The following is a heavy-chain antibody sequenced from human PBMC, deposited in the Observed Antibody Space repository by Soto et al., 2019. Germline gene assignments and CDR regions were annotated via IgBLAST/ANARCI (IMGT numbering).Heavy chain of an antibody. D-gene: IGHD3-3*01. V-gene: IGHV1-2*04. CDR3: AREVGRNYDFWSGYRLNWFDP. CDR2: INPNSGGT. CDR1: GYTFTGYY. Sequence: GASVKVSCKASGYTFTGYYMHWVRQAPGQGLEWMGWINPNSGGTNYAQKFQGWVTMTRDTSISTAYMELSRLRSDGTAVYYCAREVGRNYDFWSGYRLNWFDPWGQGTLVTVSS. J-gene: IGHJ5*02.